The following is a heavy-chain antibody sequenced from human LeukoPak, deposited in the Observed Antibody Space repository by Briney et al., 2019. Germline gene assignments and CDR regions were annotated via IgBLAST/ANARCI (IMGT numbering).Heavy chain of an antibody. CDR1: GYTFTSYY. CDR2: INPSGGST. Sequence: ASVKVSCKASGYTFTSYYMHWFRQPPEKGLDWMGIINPSGGSTSYAQKFQGRVTMTRDTSTSTVYMELSSLRSEDTAVYYCAGRSYLEELDYWGQGTLVTVSS. V-gene: IGHV1-46*01. CDR3: AGRSYLEELDY. D-gene: IGHD3-10*01. J-gene: IGHJ4*02.